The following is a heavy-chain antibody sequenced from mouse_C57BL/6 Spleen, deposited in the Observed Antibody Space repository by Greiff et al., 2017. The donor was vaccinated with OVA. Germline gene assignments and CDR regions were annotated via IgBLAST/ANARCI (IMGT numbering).Heavy chain of an antibody. Sequence: QVQLKQPGAELVMPGASVKLSCKASGYTFTSYWMHWVKQRPGQGLEWIGEIDPSDSYTNYNQKFKGKSTLTVDKSSSTAYMQLSSLTSEDSAVYYCARRWLRENYYAMDYWGQGTSVTVSS. CDR1: GYTFTSYW. CDR2: IDPSDSYT. V-gene: IGHV1-69*01. D-gene: IGHD2-2*01. J-gene: IGHJ4*01. CDR3: ARRWLRENYYAMDY.